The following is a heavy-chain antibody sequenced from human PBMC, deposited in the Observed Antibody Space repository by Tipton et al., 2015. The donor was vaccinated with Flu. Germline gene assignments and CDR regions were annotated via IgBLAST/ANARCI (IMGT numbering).Heavy chain of an antibody. CDR1: GASISSGDYY. V-gene: IGHV4-30-4*01. CDR3: ARGSHGLGHWLDP. J-gene: IGHJ5*02. D-gene: IGHD2-8*01. Sequence: TLSLTCTVSGASISSGDYYWSWIRQSPGKGPEWIGYVHYSGSTYYKSSLKSRLSISMETSRNHFSLRLTSVAAADTAVYYCARGSHGLGHWLDPWGQGTLITVSS. CDR2: VHYSGST.